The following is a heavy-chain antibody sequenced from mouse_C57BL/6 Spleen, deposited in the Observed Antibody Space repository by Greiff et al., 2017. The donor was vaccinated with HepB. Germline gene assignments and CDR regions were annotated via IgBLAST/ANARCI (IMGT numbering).Heavy chain of an antibody. CDR3: TRGYYGSSYGWYFDV. D-gene: IGHD1-1*01. CDR2: ISSGGDYI. V-gene: IGHV5-9-1*02. Sequence: EVMLVESGEGLVKPGGSLKLSCAASGFTFSSYAMSWVRQTPEKRLEWVAYISSGGDYIYYADTVKGRFTISRDNARNTLYLQMSSLKSEDTAMYYCTRGYYGSSYGWYFDVWGTGTTVTVSS. J-gene: IGHJ1*03. CDR1: GFTFSSYA.